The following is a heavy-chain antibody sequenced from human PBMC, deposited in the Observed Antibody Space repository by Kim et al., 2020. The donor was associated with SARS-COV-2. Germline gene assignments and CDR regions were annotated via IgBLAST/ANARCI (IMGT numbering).Heavy chain of an antibody. Sequence: RFTISRDNSKNTLYLQMNSLRAEDTAVYYCVYGGYCSSTSCRWERITFDYWGQGTLVTVSS. V-gene: IGHV3-30*03. J-gene: IGHJ4*02. D-gene: IGHD2-2*01. CDR3: VYGGYCSSTSCRWERITFDY.